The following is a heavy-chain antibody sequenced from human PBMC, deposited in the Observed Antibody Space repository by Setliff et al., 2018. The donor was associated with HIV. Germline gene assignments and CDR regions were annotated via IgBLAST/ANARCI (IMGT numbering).Heavy chain of an antibody. CDR2: INSDGSST. J-gene: IGHJ4*02. V-gene: IGHV3-74*01. CDR3: ASARIPTGGTSTSFDY. Sequence: GGSLRLSCAASGFTFSSYFMHWVRQAPGKGLVWVSRINSDGSSTSYADSVKGRFTISRDNAKNTLYLQMNSLRAEDTAVYYCASARIPTGGTSTSFDYWGQGTLVTVSS. D-gene: IGHD1-1*01. CDR1: GFTFSSYF.